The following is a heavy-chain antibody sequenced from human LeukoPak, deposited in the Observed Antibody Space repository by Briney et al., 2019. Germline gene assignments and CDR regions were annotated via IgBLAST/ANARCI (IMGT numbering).Heavy chain of an antibody. CDR3: ARDHACSNGVCSYFDY. J-gene: IGHJ4*02. V-gene: IGHV4-59*11. CDR1: GGSISSRY. Sequence: SETLSLTCTVSGGSISSRYWTWIRQSPGKGLEWIGYIYYSGSTNYNPSLKSRVTISVDTSKNQFSLKLSSVTAADTAVYSCARDHACSNGVCSYFDYWGQGTLVTVSS. D-gene: IGHD2-8*01. CDR2: IYYSGST.